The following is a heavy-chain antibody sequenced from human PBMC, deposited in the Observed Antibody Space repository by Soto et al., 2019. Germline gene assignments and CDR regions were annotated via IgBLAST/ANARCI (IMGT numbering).Heavy chain of an antibody. V-gene: IGHV1-18*01. CDR2: ISAYNGNT. J-gene: IGHJ3*02. CDR3: ARSYCGGDCLLGHDAFDI. Sequence: ASVKVSCKASGYTFTSYGISWVRQAPGQGLEWMGWISAYNGNTNYAQKLQGRVTMTTDTSTSTAYMELRSLRSDDTAVYYCARSYCGGDCLLGHDAFDIWGQGTMVTVSS. D-gene: IGHD2-21*02. CDR1: GYTFTSYG.